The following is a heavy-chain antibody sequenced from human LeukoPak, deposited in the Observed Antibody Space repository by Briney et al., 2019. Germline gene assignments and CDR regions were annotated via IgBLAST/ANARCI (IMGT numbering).Heavy chain of an antibody. J-gene: IGHJ4*02. D-gene: IGHD1-26*01. Sequence: GGSLRLSCAASGFTFSSYGMHWVRQAPGKGLEWVSSISSSSSYIYYADSVKGRFTISRDNAKNSLYLQMNSLRAEDTAVYYCARGGKWELLGGYWGQGTLVTVSS. V-gene: IGHV3-21*01. CDR1: GFTFSSYG. CDR3: ARGGKWELLGGY. CDR2: ISSSSSYI.